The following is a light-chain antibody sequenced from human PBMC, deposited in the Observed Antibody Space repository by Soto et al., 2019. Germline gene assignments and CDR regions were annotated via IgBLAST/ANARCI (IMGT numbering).Light chain of an antibody. CDR3: QPRSGLPP. CDR2: DAS. J-gene: IGKJ1*01. V-gene: IGKV3-11*01. CDR1: QTVSTY. Sequence: ESGWTQSPATLSLSHGERATLSCRASQTVSTYLAWYQQKPGQAPRLLVYDASKRAPGIPARFIGSGSGTDFTLTVSSLEREDFALYYCQPRSGLPPFCQGAKVDIK.